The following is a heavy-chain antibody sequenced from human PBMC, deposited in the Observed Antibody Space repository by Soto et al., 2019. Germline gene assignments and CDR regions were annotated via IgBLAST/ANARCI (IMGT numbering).Heavy chain of an antibody. D-gene: IGHD3-10*01. V-gene: IGHV4-38-2*01. J-gene: IGHJ5*02. CDR2: IYHSGRT. CDR1: GYSISRGYY. CDR3: ARIESIGGFGEFLSWVDA. Sequence: SETLSLTCGVSGYSISRGYYWGWIRQPPGKGLEWIGSIYHSGRTYYNPSLKSRVSISVDESKNQFSLKLNSVTATDTAVYYCARIESIGGFGEFLSWVDAWGQGTLVTVSS.